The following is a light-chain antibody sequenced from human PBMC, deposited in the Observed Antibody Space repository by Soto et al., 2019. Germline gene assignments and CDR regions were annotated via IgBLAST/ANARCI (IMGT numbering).Light chain of an antibody. J-gene: IGKJ1*01. CDR1: QSISNW. Sequence: EIQMTQSPSSLSASVGHKVTITCRSRQSISNWLAWHQQKPGKAPKLLIYKASSLASGVPSRFSGSGSGTEFTLTISSLQPDDFATYYCQQYNSYRAFGQGTKVDIK. CDR3: QQYNSYRA. CDR2: KAS. V-gene: IGKV1-5*03.